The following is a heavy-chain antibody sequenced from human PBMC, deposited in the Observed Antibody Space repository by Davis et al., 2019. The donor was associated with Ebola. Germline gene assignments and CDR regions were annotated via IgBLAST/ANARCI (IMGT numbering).Heavy chain of an antibody. J-gene: IGHJ5*01. V-gene: IGHV1-18*01. D-gene: IGHD3-3*01. CDR1: GYTFATYG. CDR2: ISTYNGDT. CDR3: ARGGITIFGVVVGWFDS. Sequence: ASVKVSCKASGYTFATYGISWVRQAPAQGLEWMGWISTYNGDTNYAQKLQGRVTMTTDTSTSTAYMELKSLRSDDTAVYYCARGGITIFGVVVGWFDSWGQGTLVSVSS.